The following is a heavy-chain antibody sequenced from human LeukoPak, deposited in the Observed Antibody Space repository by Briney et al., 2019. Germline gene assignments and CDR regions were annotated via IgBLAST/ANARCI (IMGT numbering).Heavy chain of an antibody. V-gene: IGHV3-7*01. Sequence: GGPLRLSCADCGFTHSTSWMIWVRHAPGKGVEWVANIKQDDIDKNYVDSVKGRFSISRDNSKNLIYLQMNSLRAEDTAVYYCAREVGSPAVRSAFDIWGQGTMVTVS. CDR2: IKQDDIDK. CDR3: AREVGSPAVRSAFDI. D-gene: IGHD2-15*01. CDR1: GFTHSTSW. J-gene: IGHJ3*02.